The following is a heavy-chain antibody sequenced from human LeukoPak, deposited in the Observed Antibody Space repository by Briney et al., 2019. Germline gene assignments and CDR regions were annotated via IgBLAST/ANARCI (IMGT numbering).Heavy chain of an antibody. D-gene: IGHD7-27*01. CDR2: IKQDGSEK. J-gene: IGHJ4*02. CDR1: GFIFTNYW. V-gene: IGHV3-7*03. Sequence: GGSLRLSCATSGFIFTNYWMNWVRQAPGKGLEWVANIKQDGSEKYYVDSVKGRFTISRDNAKNSLYLRVNSLRVEDTAVYCCATAKWGFNVWGQGTLVTVSS. CDR3: ATAKWGFNV.